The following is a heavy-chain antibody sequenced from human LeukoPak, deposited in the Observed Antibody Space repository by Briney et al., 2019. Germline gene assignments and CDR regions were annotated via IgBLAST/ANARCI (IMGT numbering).Heavy chain of an antibody. CDR1: GGSISSYY. V-gene: IGHV4-59*08. CDR2: IYYSGST. CDR3: ARGSGWYFY. Sequence: SETLSLTCSVSGGSISSYYWSWIRQPPGKGLEWIGYIYYSGSTNYNPSLKSRVTISVDTSKNQFSLKLSSVTAADTAVYYCARGSGWYFYWGQGTLVTVSS. D-gene: IGHD6-19*01. J-gene: IGHJ4*02.